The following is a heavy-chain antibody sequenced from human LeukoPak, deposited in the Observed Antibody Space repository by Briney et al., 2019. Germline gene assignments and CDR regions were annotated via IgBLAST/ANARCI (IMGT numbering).Heavy chain of an antibody. Sequence: GGSLRLSCAASGFTFSDYSMNWVRQAPGKGLEWVSVIYSGGSTYYADSVKGRFTISRDNSKNTLYLQMNSLRAEDTAVYYCARDRPACGGDCGMDVWGQGTTVTVSS. CDR1: GFTFSDYS. CDR2: IYSGGST. D-gene: IGHD2-21*01. J-gene: IGHJ6*02. V-gene: IGHV3-66*01. CDR3: ARDRPACGGDCGMDV.